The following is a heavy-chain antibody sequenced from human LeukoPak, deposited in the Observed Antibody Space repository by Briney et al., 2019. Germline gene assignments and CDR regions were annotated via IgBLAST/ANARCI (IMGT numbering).Heavy chain of an antibody. V-gene: IGHV3-43D*04. J-gene: IGHJ4*02. CDR3: AATYYDYVWGSLDY. CDR2: TSWDGGST. Sequence: VRSLSLSCAATGFNFADYAMHWVRQAPVKGLESVPLTSWDGGSTYYAASVKGRFTSSRDNRQNSRYLQMNSLRAEDTALYYCAATYYDYVWGSLDYWGQGTLVTVSS. D-gene: IGHD3-16*01. CDR1: GFNFADYA.